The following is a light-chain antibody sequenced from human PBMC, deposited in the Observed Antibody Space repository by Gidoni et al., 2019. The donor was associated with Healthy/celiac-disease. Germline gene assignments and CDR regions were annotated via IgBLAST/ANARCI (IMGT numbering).Light chain of an antibody. V-gene: IGKV3-11*01. J-gene: IGKJ2*02. Sequence: DIVLTQSPATLSLSPGERATLSCRASQSVSSYLAWYQQTPGQAPRLLIYDASNRATGIPARFSGSGSGTDFTLTISSLEPEDFAVYYCQQRSNWPPEGTFGQGTKLEIK. CDR2: DAS. CDR3: QQRSNWPPEGT. CDR1: QSVSSY.